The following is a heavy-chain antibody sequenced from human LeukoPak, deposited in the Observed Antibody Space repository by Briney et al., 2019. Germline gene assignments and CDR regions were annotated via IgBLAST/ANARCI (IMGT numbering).Heavy chain of an antibody. CDR1: GFTFSSYA. Sequence: GRSLRLSCAASGFTFSSYAMHWVRQAPGKGLEWVAVISYDGSNKYYADSVKGRFTISRDNSKNTLYLQMDSLRAEDTAVYYCARDPNPWLVRYYFDYWGQGTLVTVSS. CDR3: ARDPNPWLVRYYFDY. D-gene: IGHD6-19*01. V-gene: IGHV3-30-3*01. CDR2: ISYDGSNK. J-gene: IGHJ4*02.